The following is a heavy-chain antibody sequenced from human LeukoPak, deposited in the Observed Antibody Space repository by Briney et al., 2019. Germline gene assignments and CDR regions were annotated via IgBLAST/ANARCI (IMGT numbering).Heavy chain of an antibody. CDR1: GFTFRTYG. D-gene: IGHD3-22*01. J-gene: IGHJ4*02. CDR2: TSYDGSDQ. V-gene: IGHV3-30*18. Sequence: PGWSLRLSCAASGFTFRTYGMHWVRQAPGKGLAWVAVTSYDGSDQYYGDSVKGRFTISRDNSKNTLYLQMNSLRVEDTAVYYCAKASAESDGYYYFENWGQGTLVTVSS. CDR3: AKASAESDGYYYFEN.